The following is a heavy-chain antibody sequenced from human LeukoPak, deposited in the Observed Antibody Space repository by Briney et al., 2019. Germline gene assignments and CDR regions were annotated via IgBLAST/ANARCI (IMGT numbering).Heavy chain of an antibody. Sequence: GGSLRLSCAASGFTFSSYWMSWVRQAPGKGLEWVANIKQDGSEKYYVDSVKGRFTISRDNAKNSLYLQMNSLRAEDTAVYYCARDRGDSSGYVLDYWGQGTLVTVSS. J-gene: IGHJ4*02. CDR2: IKQDGSEK. CDR1: GFTFSSYW. CDR3: ARDRGDSSGYVLDY. V-gene: IGHV3-7*01. D-gene: IGHD3-22*01.